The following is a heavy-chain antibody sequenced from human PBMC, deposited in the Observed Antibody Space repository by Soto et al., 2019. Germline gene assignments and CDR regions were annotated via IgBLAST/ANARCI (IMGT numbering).Heavy chain of an antibody. CDR2: MNPASGDT. V-gene: IGHV1-8*01. J-gene: IGHJ4*02. Sequence: ASVKVSCKVSGHTFTSYDINWVRQATGQGLEWMGWMNPASGDTGSAQKFQGRVTMTRNTSIRTAYMELSSLRSDDTAVYYCLYNYDDSSGYPYFDYWGQGTLVTVSS. CDR3: LYNYDDSSGYPYFDY. CDR1: GHTFTSYD. D-gene: IGHD3-22*01.